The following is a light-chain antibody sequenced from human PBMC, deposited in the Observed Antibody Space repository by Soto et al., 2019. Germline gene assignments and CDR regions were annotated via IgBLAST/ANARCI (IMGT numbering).Light chain of an antibody. CDR1: QSIXSW. CDR3: QQLKPFWT. CDR2: XVS. V-gene: IGKV1-5*01. Sequence: IPLTQSPSALSAYVGDRVTITCRASQSIXSWLAWYQQKPGKAPKVLIYXVSTLENGVPSMFSGSGYGTEFSLTISRLPPDYAGAYYCQQLKPFWTFGQGTNVDIK. J-gene: IGKJ1*01.